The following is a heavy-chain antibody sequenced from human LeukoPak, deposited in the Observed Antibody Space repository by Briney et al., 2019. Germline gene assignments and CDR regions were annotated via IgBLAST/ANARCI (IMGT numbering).Heavy chain of an antibody. J-gene: IGHJ4*02. CDR3: ARISRDGYNYYFDY. Sequence: SETLSLTCTVSGGSISSYYWSWIRQPPGKGLEWIGYIYYSGSTNYNPPLKSRVTISVDTSKNQFSLKLSSVTAADTAVYYCARISRDGYNYYFDYWGQGTLVTVSS. V-gene: IGHV4-59*01. D-gene: IGHD5-24*01. CDR2: IYYSGST. CDR1: GGSISSYY.